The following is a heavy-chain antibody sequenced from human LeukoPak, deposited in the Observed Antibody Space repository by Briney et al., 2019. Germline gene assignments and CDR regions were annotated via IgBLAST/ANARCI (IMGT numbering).Heavy chain of an antibody. V-gene: IGHV1-46*01. Sequence: ASVKVSCKASGYTFTIYYIHWVRQAPGQGLEWMGIINPSGGSTSYAQKFQGRVTMTRDTSTSTVYMELSSLRSEDTAVYSCARSSGWYSELDYWGQGTLVTVSS. CDR1: GYTFTIYY. CDR2: INPSGGST. J-gene: IGHJ4*02. CDR3: ARSSGWYSELDY. D-gene: IGHD6-19*01.